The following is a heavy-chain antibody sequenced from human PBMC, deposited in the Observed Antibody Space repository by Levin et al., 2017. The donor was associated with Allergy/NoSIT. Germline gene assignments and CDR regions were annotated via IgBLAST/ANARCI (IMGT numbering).Heavy chain of an antibody. J-gene: IGHJ1*01. CDR3: ARVTGGGAYLYFQH. Sequence: PSETLSLTCTVSGGSISSYYWSWIRQPPGKGLEWIGYIYYSGSTNYNPSLKSRVTISVDTSKNQFSLKLSSVTAADTAVYYCARVTGGGAYLYFQHWGQGTLVTVSS. V-gene: IGHV4-59*01. CDR1: GGSISSYY. D-gene: IGHD1-26*01. CDR2: IYYSGST.